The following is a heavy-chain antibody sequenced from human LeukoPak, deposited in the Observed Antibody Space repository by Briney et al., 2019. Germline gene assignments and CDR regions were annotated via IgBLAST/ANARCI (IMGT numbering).Heavy chain of an antibody. Sequence: SETLSLTCTVSGGSISSYYWSWIRQPPGKGLEWIGYIYYGGSTNYNPSLKSRVTISVDTSKNQFSLKLSSVTAADTAVYYCAKDGFWGHAFDIWGQGTMVTVSS. V-gene: IGHV4-59*01. CDR1: GGSISSYY. D-gene: IGHD7-27*01. CDR3: AKDGFWGHAFDI. J-gene: IGHJ3*02. CDR2: IYYGGST.